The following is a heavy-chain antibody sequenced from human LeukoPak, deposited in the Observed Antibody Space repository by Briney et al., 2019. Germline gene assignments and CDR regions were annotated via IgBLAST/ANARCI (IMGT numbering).Heavy chain of an antibody. V-gene: IGHV3-23*01. D-gene: IGHD3-16*01. Sequence: GGSLRLSCAASGFTFSSYAMSWVRQAPGKGLEWVSAISGSGGSTYYADSVKGRFTISRDNSKNTLYLQMNSLRAEDTAVYYCAREMITTRRYKDYFDYWGQGTLVTVSS. CDR2: ISGSGGST. CDR3: AREMITTRRYKDYFDY. CDR1: GFTFSSYA. J-gene: IGHJ4*02.